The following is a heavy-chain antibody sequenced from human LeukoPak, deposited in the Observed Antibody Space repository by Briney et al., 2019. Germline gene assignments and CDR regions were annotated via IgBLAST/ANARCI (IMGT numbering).Heavy chain of an antibody. CDR3: AAQSTIFGVVIIVDNWFDP. CDR2: IIPIFGTA. CDR1: GGTFSSYA. V-gene: IGHV1-69*13. J-gene: IGHJ5*02. Sequence: SVKVSCKXSGGTFSSYAISWVRQAPGQGLEWMGGIIPIFGTANYPQKFQGRVTITADESTSTAYMELSSLRSEDTAVYYCAAQSTIFGVVIIVDNWFDPWGQGTLVTVSS. D-gene: IGHD3-3*01.